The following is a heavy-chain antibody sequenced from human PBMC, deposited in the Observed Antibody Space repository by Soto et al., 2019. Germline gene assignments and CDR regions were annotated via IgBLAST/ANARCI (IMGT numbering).Heavy chain of an antibody. CDR3: ARYNSYAIDY. Sequence: VQLQESGPGLVKPSETLSLTCTVSGTSISSYYWSWIRQPPGKGLEWSADIHYSGSTNYNPSLASRVTLSVDTSKHQSSLKMTSVTAADRAMYFCARYNSYAIDYWGRGTLVSVSS. CDR2: IHYSGST. J-gene: IGHJ4*02. CDR1: GTSISSYY. D-gene: IGHD2-8*01. V-gene: IGHV4-59*01.